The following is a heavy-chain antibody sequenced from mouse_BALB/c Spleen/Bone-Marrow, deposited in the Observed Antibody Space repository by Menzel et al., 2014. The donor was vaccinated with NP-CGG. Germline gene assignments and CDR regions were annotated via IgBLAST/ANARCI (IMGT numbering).Heavy chain of an antibody. D-gene: IGHD2-5*01. V-gene: IGHV2-4-1*01. CDR2: IWSGGGS. J-gene: IGHJ2*01. CDR3: ARTSNYVDFDY. Sequence: VKLVESGPGLVQPSQSLSITCTVSGFSLTSYGVNWVRQSPGKGLEWLGAIWSGGGSDYNAAFISRLSITKDNSKRQVFFKMFSLQVDDTAIYYCARTSNYVDFDYWGQGTPLTVSS. CDR1: GFSLTSYG.